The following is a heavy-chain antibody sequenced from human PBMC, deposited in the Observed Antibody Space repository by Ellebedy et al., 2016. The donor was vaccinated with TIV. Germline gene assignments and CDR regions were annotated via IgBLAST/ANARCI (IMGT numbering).Heavy chain of an antibody. D-gene: IGHD4-17*01. CDR2: ISYDGSNK. J-gene: IGHJ4*02. CDR3: ARDRPDYGDAT. V-gene: IGHV3-30*14. Sequence: GESLKISCAASGFTFSSYAMHWVRQAPGKGLEWVAVISYDGSNKYYADSVKGRFTISRDNSKNMLYLQMNSLRAEDTAVYYCARDRPDYGDATWGQGTLVTVSS. CDR1: GFTFSSYA.